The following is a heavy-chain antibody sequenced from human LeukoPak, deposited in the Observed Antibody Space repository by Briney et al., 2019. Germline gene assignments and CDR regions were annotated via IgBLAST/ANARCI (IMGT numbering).Heavy chain of an antibody. CDR2: IYYTGST. J-gene: IGHJ4*02. D-gene: IGHD6-19*01. CDR3: ARDLSGWYFDY. V-gene: IGHV4-39*07. Sequence: SETLSLTCTVSGGSISRSNYYWGWIRQPPGKGLEWIGSIYYTGSTNYNPSLESRVTISVDTSKNQFSLKLSSVTAADTAVYYCARDLSGWYFDYWGQGTLVTVSS. CDR1: GGSISRSNYY.